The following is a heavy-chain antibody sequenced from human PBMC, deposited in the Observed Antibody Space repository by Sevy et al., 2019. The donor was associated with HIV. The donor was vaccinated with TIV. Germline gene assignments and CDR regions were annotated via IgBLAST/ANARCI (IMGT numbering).Heavy chain of an antibody. D-gene: IGHD6-13*01. CDR1: GFIFNNYA. V-gene: IGHV3-30*04. CDR2: ISHDGSNK. J-gene: IGHJ4*02. Sequence: GGSLRLSCAVSGFIFNNYAMHWVRQAPGKGLEWAAGISHDGSNKYYGDSVKGRFTISRDNSKNTVYLQMNSLRAGDTAVYYCARALSTWYYFDYWGQGTLVTVSS. CDR3: ARALSTWYYFDY.